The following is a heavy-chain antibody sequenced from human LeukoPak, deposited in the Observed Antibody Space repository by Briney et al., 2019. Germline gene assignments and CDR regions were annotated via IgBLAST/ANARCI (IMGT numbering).Heavy chain of an antibody. Sequence: GASVKVSCKASGGTFSSCAISWVRQAPGQGLEWMGGIIPIFGTANYAQKFQGRVTITADESTSTAYMELSSLRSEDTAVYYCARDPDYGSGTFDYWGQGTLVTVSS. D-gene: IGHD3-10*01. CDR2: IIPIFGTA. V-gene: IGHV1-69*13. CDR3: ARDPDYGSGTFDY. CDR1: GGTFSSCA. J-gene: IGHJ4*02.